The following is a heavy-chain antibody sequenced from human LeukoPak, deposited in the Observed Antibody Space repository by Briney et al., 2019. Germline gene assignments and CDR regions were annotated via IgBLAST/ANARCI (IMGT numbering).Heavy chain of an antibody. CDR3: GKFPGGFRWGGN. D-gene: IGHD3-16*01. J-gene: IGHJ4*03. CDR1: GYTFSSYA. Sequence: PGGSLRLSCAASGYTFSSYAMSWVRQAPGKGLEWVSAISGSGGSTYYADSVKGLFTISRDNSKNTLYLIIHRLNAEHSAVYYFGKFPGGFRWGGNWGQGTL. CDR2: ISGSGGST. V-gene: IGHV3-23*01.